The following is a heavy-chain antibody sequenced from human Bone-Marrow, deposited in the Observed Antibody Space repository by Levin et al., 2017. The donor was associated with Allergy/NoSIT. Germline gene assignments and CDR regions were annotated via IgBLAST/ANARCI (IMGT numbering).Heavy chain of an antibody. Sequence: GGSLRLSCAASGFTFSSYAMHWVRQAPGKGLEWVAVISYDGSNKYYADSVKGRFTISRDNSKNTLYLQMNSLRAEDTAVYYCARDGRITIFGERTSRGWFDPWGQGTLVTVSS. CDR3: ARDGRITIFGERTSRGWFDP. V-gene: IGHV3-30-3*01. CDR2: ISYDGSNK. J-gene: IGHJ5*02. CDR1: GFTFSSYA. D-gene: IGHD3-3*01.